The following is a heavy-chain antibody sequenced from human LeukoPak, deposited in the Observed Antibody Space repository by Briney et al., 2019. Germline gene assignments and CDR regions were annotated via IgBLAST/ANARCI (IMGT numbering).Heavy chain of an antibody. D-gene: IGHD2-2*01. CDR1: GFTFSNAW. CDR3: TTDVRYCSSTSCHRFDY. J-gene: IGHJ4*02. Sequence: GGSLRLSCAASGFTFSNAWMSWVRQAPGKGLEWVGRIKSKTDGGTTDYAAPVKGRFTISRDDSKNTLYLQMNSLKTEDTAVYYCTTDVRYCSSTSCHRFDYWGQGTLVTVPS. V-gene: IGHV3-15*01. CDR2: IKSKTDGGTT.